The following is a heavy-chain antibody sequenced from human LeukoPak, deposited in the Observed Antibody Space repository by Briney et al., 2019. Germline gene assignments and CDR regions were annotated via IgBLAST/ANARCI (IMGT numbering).Heavy chain of an antibody. V-gene: IGHV3-11*01. CDR2: ISSSGSSI. CDR3: ARRGYCSSTSCFYFDS. J-gene: IGHJ4*02. CDR1: GFTFSDCY. Sequence: GGSLRLSCAASGFTFSDCYMSWIRQAPGKGLEWVSYISSSGSSIYYADSVKGRFTISRDNAKNSLYLQMNSLRAEDTAVYYCARRGYCSSTSCFYFDSWGQGTLVTVSS. D-gene: IGHD2-2*01.